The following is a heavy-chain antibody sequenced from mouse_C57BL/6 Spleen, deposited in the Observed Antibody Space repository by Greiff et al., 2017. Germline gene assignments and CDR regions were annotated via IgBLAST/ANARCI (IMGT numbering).Heavy chain of an antibody. CDR3: TRRLRRRDAMGY. CDR1: GFNFKDYY. Sequence: EVQLQQSGAELVRPGASVKLSCTASGFNFKDYYMHWVKQRPEQGLEWIGRIAPEDGDTEYAAKFRGKATMTADTSSNTANLQLSSLTSEDTAVYYCTRRLRRRDAMGYWGQGTSVTVSS. D-gene: IGHD3-2*02. J-gene: IGHJ4*01. V-gene: IGHV14-1*01. CDR2: IAPEDGDT.